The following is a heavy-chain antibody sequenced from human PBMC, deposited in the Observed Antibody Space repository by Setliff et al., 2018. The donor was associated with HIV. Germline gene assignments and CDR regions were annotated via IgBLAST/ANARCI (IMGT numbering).Heavy chain of an antibody. D-gene: IGHD3-3*01. J-gene: IGHJ4*02. Sequence: SEILSLTCTVSGGFSISNTDYWGWIRQSPGKGLEWIGNIHFSGTTYYNPSLKSRVTMFVATSKQLFFLSLASVTAADTALYYCARPSLGIGGGSIFDLWGQGLLVTVSS. CDR2: IHFSGTT. CDR1: GGFSISNTDY. CDR3: ARPSLGIGGGSIFDL. V-gene: IGHV4-39*01.